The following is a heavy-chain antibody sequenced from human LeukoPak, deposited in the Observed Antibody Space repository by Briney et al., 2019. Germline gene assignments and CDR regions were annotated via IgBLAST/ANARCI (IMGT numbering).Heavy chain of an antibody. CDR2: INPNSGGT. CDR1: GYTFTGYY. Sequence: ASVKVSCKASGYTFTGYYMHWVRQAPGQRLEWMGWINPNSGGTNYAQKFQGRVTMTRDTSISTAYMELSRLRSDDTAVYYCARVVAMEPEVDYWGQGTLVTVSS. CDR3: ARVVAMEPEVDY. J-gene: IGHJ4*02. V-gene: IGHV1-2*02. D-gene: IGHD5-18*01.